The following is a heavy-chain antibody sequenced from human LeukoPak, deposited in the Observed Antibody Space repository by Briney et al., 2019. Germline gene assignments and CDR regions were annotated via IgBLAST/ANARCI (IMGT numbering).Heavy chain of an antibody. Sequence: GGSLRLSCAASGFTFSSYSMNWVRQAPGKGLEGVSYISSSSSTIYYADSVKGRFTISRDNAKNSLYLQMNSLSAEDTAVYYCAMSYCGGDCYSDWGQGTLVTVSS. D-gene: IGHD2-21*02. J-gene: IGHJ4*02. CDR1: GFTFSSYS. CDR2: ISSSSSTI. CDR3: AMSYCGGDCYSD. V-gene: IGHV3-48*01.